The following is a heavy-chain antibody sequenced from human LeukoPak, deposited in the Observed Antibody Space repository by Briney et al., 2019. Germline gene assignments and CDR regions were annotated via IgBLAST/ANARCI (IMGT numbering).Heavy chain of an antibody. CDR1: GGTFSSYA. CDR2: IIPIFGTA. J-gene: IGHJ5*02. CDR3: ASDGHCGGDCYYNWLDP. V-gene: IGHV1-69*13. Sequence: SVKVSCKASGGTFSSYAISWVRQAPGQGLEWMGGIIPIFGTANYAQKFQGRVTITADESTSTAYMELSSLRSEDAAVYYCASDGHCGGDCYYNWLDPWGQGTLVTVSS. D-gene: IGHD2-21*01.